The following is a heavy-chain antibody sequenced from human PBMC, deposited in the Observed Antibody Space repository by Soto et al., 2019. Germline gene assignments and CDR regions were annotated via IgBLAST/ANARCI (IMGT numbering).Heavy chain of an antibody. V-gene: IGHV3-74*01. CDR1: GFTFRTYW. CDR3: VRGDGDYHDGNGYLGRH. D-gene: IGHD3-22*01. CDR2: IKSDGSGT. J-gene: IGHJ4*02. Sequence: EVQLVESGGGLVQLGGSLRLSCEASGFTFRTYWMHWVRQAPGKGLVWVSRIKSDGSGTYYADSVEGRFTTSRDNAQNTLYLHMNSLRAEDTAVYYCVRGDGDYHDGNGYLGRHWGQGTLVTVSS.